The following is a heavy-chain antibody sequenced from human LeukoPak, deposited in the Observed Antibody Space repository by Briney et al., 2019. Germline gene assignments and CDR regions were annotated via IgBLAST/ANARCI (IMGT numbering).Heavy chain of an antibody. Sequence: SVKVSCKASGGTFSSYAISWVRQAPGQGLEWMERIIPIFGTANYAQKFQGRVTITTDESTSTAYMELSSLRSEDTAVYYCARGQTGTIDYWGQGTLVTVSS. D-gene: IGHD1-7*01. CDR2: IIPIFGTA. V-gene: IGHV1-69*05. CDR1: GGTFSSYA. CDR3: ARGQTGTIDY. J-gene: IGHJ4*02.